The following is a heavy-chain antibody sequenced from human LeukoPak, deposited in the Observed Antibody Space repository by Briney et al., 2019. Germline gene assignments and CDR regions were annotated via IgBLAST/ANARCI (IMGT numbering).Heavy chain of an antibody. Sequence: GGSLRLSCAASGFTFSSYAMSWVRQAPGKGLEWVSAISGSGGSTYYADSVKGRFTISRDNSKNTLYLRMNSLRAEDTAVYYCAIRGYSYYFDYWGQGTLVTVSS. J-gene: IGHJ4*02. V-gene: IGHV3-23*01. D-gene: IGHD6-13*01. CDR3: AIRGYSYYFDY. CDR1: GFTFSSYA. CDR2: ISGSGGST.